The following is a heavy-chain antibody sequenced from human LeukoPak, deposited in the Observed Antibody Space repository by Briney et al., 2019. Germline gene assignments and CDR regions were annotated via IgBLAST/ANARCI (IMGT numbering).Heavy chain of an antibody. D-gene: IGHD3-22*01. J-gene: IGHJ4*02. Sequence: ASVKVSCKTSGYTFTSYDINWVRQAPGQGLEWMGWMNPNSGNTGYAQKFQGRVTLTRDTSKNTAYLELSSLRSQDTAVYYCARRADNYDSSCYQHWGQGTLVAVSS. CDR2: MNPNSGNT. V-gene: IGHV1-8*01. CDR3: ARRADNYDSSCYQH. CDR1: GYTFTSYD.